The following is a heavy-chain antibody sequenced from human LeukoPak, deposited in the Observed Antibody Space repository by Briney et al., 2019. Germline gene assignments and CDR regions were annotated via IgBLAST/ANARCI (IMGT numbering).Heavy chain of an antibody. V-gene: IGHV4-39*07. D-gene: IGHD3-22*01. Sequence: KASETLSLTCTVSGGSISSSSYYWGWIRRPPGKGLEWIGSIYYSGSTYYNPSLKSRVTISVDTSKNQFSLKLSSVTAADTAVYYCARDMVYYDSSGYYEKGPDAFDIWGQGTMVTVSS. CDR1: GGSISSSSYY. J-gene: IGHJ3*02. CDR3: ARDMVYYDSSGYYEKGPDAFDI. CDR2: IYYSGST.